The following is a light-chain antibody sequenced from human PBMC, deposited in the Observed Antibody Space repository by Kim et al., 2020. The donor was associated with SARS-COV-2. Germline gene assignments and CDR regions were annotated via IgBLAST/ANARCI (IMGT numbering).Light chain of an antibody. CDR3: QQRSNWPGT. CDR1: KSVSSY. V-gene: IGKV3-11*01. J-gene: IGKJ1*01. CDR2: DAS. Sequence: GERATLTGRASKSVSSYLAWYQQKPGQAPRLLIYDASNRATGIPARFSGSGSGTDFTLTISSLEPGDFAVYYCQQRSNWPGTFGQGTKVEIK.